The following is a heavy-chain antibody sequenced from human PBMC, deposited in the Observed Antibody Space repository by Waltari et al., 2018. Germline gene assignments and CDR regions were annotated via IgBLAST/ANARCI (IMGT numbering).Heavy chain of an antibody. CDR3: ARSARLGYYYGRDV. D-gene: IGHD6-6*01. CDR2: IIPIFGRA. V-gene: IGHV1-69*05. Sequence: QVQLVQSGAEVKKPGSSVKVSCKASGGTFSSYAISWVRQAPGQGLEWMGGIIPIFGRASDAQKCQGRGTITTDESTSTAYMERSSLSSEDTVVYYWARSARLGYYYGRDVWGQGTTVTVSS. J-gene: IGHJ6*02. CDR1: GGTFSSYA.